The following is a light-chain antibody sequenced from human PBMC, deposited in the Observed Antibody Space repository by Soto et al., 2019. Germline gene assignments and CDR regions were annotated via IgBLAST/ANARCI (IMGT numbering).Light chain of an antibody. CDR1: SSNIGAGYD. V-gene: IGLV1-40*01. J-gene: IGLJ3*02. CDR2: GNS. Sequence: QSALTQPPSVSGAPGQRVTISCTGSSSNIGAGYDVHWYQQLPGTAPKLLIYGNSNRPSGVPDRFSGSKSGTSASLAITGLQAEDEADYYCQSYAGSLSGWGFGGGTKLTVL. CDR3: QSYAGSLSGWG.